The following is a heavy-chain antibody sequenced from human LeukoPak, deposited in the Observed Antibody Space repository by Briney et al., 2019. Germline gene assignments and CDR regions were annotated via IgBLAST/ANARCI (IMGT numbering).Heavy chain of an antibody. CDR1: GYSIRSGYY. CDR3: AREVYYYYYMDV. J-gene: IGHJ6*03. CDR2: IYHSGTT. V-gene: IGHV4-38-2*02. Sequence: SETLSLTCTVSGYSIRSGYYWGWIRQPPGKGLEWIGSIYHSGTTYYNPSLKSRVTMSVDTSKNQFSLKLNSVTAADTAVYYCAREVYYYYYMDVWGKGTTVTVSS.